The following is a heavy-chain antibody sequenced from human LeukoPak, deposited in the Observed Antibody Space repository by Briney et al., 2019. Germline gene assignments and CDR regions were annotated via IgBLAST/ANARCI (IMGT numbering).Heavy chain of an antibody. D-gene: IGHD6-25*01. Sequence: GGSLRLSCAASGFTFSSYSMSWVRQAPGKGLEWVSAIYSGDATYYADSVKGRFTISRDNSKNTLYLEMNSLRAEDTAVYYCARQLSGWYVDYWGQGALVTVSS. CDR2: IYSGDAT. CDR1: GFTFSSYS. J-gene: IGHJ4*02. V-gene: IGHV3-66*04. CDR3: ARQLSGWYVDY.